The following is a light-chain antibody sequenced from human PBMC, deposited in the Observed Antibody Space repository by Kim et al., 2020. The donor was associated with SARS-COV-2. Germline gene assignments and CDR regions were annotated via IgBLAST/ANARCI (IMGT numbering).Light chain of an antibody. CDR3: QQTYNTPWT. J-gene: IGKJ1*01. CDR1: QRISTY. Sequence: DIQMTQSPSSLSASVGDRVTITCRASQRISTYVNWYQQKPGKAPKVLIYAASNLQSGVPSRFSGGGSGTDFTLTISSLQPEDFATYSCQQTYNTPWTFGQVTKVDIK. V-gene: IGKV1-39*01. CDR2: AAS.